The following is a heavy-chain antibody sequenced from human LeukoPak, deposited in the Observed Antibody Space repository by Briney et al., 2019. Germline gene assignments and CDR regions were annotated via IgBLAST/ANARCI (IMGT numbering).Heavy chain of an antibody. CDR3: ARDVRYYYGSGKDY. D-gene: IGHD3-10*01. V-gene: IGHV3-20*04. Sequence: GPGGSLRLSCAASGFTFDDYGMSWVRQAPGKGLEWVSGINWNGGSTGYADSVKGRFTISRDNAKNSLYLQMNSLRAEDTALYYCARDVRYYYGSGKDYWGQGTLVTVPS. CDR2: INWNGGST. CDR1: GFTFDDYG. J-gene: IGHJ4*02.